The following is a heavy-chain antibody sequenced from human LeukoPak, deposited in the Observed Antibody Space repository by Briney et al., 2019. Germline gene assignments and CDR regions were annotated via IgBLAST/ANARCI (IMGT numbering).Heavy chain of an antibody. CDR1: GFTFSSYW. V-gene: IGHV3-23*01. CDR3: ARGRYDFWSGYYTDDAFDI. Sequence: PGGSLRLSCAASGFTFSSYWMSWVRQAPGKGLEWVSAISGSGGSTYYADSVKGRFTISRDNAKNTLYLQMNSLRAEDTAVYYCARGRYDFWSGYYTDDAFDIWGQGTVVTVSS. D-gene: IGHD3-3*01. CDR2: ISGSGGST. J-gene: IGHJ3*02.